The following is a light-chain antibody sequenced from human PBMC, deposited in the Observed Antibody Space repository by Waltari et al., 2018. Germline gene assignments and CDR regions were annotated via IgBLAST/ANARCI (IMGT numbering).Light chain of an antibody. CDR2: AAS. CDR1: QSISNY. V-gene: IGKV1-39*01. Sequence: DIQMTQSPSSLSASVGDGVTLTCRASQSISNYLNWYQQKPGKAPKLLIYAASSFQSGVPSRFSGSGSGTDFTLTISSLQPEDFATYYCQQSYTTPVTFGQGTKVEIK. CDR3: QQSYTTPVT. J-gene: IGKJ1*01.